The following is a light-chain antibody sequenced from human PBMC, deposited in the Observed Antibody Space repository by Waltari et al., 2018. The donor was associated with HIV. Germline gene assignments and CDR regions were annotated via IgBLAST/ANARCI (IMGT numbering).Light chain of an antibody. V-gene: IGLV7-43*01. J-gene: IGLJ3*02. CDR2: NTS. CDR3: LRYFGIPPPYWA. CDR1: TGAVPGAYY. Sequence: QTVVTHERSLAVSPGGTVTLTCAASTGAVPGAYYPSWFQLKPGQPPAPLIYNTSNRFSRTHSRFQGSSHGVIPALTRSGAPSDDECLYYCLRYFGIPPPYWAFGGGTKLTVL.